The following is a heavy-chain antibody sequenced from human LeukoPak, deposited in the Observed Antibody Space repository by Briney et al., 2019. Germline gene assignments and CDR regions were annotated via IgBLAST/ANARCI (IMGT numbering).Heavy chain of an antibody. D-gene: IGHD3-22*01. J-gene: IGHJ4*02. V-gene: IGHV3-33*08. CDR1: GFTFSNSA. Sequence: GGSLRLSCAASGFTFSNSAMSWVRQAPGRGLEWLAVIWYDGNRKYYADSVKGRFTISRDTSTNTLYLHMNSLRAEDTALYYCARDIDTSGHYFFDYWSQGTLVTVSS. CDR2: IWYDGNRK. CDR3: ARDIDTSGHYFFDY.